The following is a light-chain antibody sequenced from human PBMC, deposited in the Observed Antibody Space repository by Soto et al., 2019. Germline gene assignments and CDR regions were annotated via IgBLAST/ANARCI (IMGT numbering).Light chain of an antibody. J-gene: IGKJ1*01. CDR1: QGISSS. CDR3: QQLNSYPPWT. Sequence: DIQLTQSPSFLSASVGDRVTITCRAIQGISSSLAWYQQKSGKAPKLLIYAASTLQSGFPSRFSGSGSGTEFTLTISSRQPEDFATYYCQQLNSYPPWTFGQGTKVEIK. CDR2: AAS. V-gene: IGKV1-9*01.